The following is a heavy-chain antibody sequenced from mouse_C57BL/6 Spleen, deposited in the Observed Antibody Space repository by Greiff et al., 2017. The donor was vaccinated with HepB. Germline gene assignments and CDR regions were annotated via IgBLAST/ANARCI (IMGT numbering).Heavy chain of an antibody. CDR2: IYPGDGDT. CDR3: ARSAYDYDGWYFDV. Sequence: VQLQQSGAELVKPGASVKISCKASGYAFSSYWMNWVKQRPGKGLEWIGQIYPGDGDTNYNGKFKGKATLTADKSSSTAYMQLSSLTSEDSAVYFCARSAYDYDGWYFDVWGTGTTVTVSS. V-gene: IGHV1-80*01. CDR1: GYAFSSYW. J-gene: IGHJ1*03. D-gene: IGHD2-4*01.